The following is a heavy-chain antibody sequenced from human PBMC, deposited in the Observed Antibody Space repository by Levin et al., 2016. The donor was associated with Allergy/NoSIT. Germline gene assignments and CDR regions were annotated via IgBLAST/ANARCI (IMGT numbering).Heavy chain of an antibody. V-gene: IGHV1-69*06. Sequence: SVKVSCKASGGTFSGYAISWVRQAPGQGLEWMGGIIPIFGTANYAQKFQGRVTITADKSTSTAYMELSSLRSEDTAVYYCARVGSFGVVRGAMDVWGKGTTVTVSS. CDR3: ARVGSFGVVRGAMDV. CDR1: GGTFSGYA. D-gene: IGHD3-3*01. J-gene: IGHJ6*04. CDR2: IIPIFGTA.